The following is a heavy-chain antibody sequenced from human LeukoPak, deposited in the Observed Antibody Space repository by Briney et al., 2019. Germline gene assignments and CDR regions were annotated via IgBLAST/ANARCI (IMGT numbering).Heavy chain of an antibody. CDR3: ATWVGQWLAFDY. D-gene: IGHD6-19*01. CDR1: GYTLTELS. Sequence: ASVKVSCKVSGYTLTELSMHWVRQAPGKGLEWMGGFDPEDGETIYAQKFQGRVTMTEDTSTDTAYMELSSLRSEDTAVYYCATWVGQWLAFDYWGQGTLVTVSS. CDR2: FDPEDGET. V-gene: IGHV1-24*01. J-gene: IGHJ4*02.